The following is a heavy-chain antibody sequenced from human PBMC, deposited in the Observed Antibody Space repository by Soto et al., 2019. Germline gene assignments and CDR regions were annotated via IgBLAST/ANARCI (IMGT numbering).Heavy chain of an antibody. J-gene: IGHJ4*02. CDR2: INHSGST. V-gene: IGHV4-34*01. Sequence: QVQLQQWGAGLLKPSETLSLTCAVYGGSFSGYYWSWIRQPPGKGLEWIGEINHSGSTNYNPSLKSRVTISVDTPKNQFSLKLSSVTAADTAVYYCARTFSATEFDYWGQGTLVTVSS. D-gene: IGHD3-16*01. CDR3: ARTFSATEFDY. CDR1: GGSFSGYY.